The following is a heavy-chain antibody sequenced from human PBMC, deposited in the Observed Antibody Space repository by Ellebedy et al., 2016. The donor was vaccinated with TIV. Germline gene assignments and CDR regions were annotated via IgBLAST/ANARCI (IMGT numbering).Heavy chain of an antibody. CDR3: ARGAKGSWYDA. J-gene: IGHJ5*02. CDR1: AGSISNYY. CDR2: VYYTGTT. Sequence: MPSETLSLTCTVSAGSISNYYWSWIRQPPGQGLEWIGYVYYTGTTNYSPSLNSRVTMSLYTSENQFSLRLSSVTAADTAVYYCARGAKGSWYDAWGQGSLVTVSS. D-gene: IGHD4/OR15-4a*01. V-gene: IGHV4-59*01.